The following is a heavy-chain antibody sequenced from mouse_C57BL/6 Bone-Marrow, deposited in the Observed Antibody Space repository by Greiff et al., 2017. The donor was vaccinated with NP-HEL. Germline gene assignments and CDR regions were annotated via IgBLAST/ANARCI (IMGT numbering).Heavy chain of an antibody. CDR2: ISDGGSYT. CDR1: GFTFSSYA. V-gene: IGHV5-4*01. J-gene: IGHJ2*01. CDR3: AREGYGNSDY. D-gene: IGHD2-10*02. Sequence: VQLKESGGGLVKPGGSLKLSCAASGFTFSSYAMSWVRQTPEKRLEWVATISDGGSYTYYPDNVKGRFTISRDNAKNNLYLQMSHLKSEDTAMYYCAREGYGNSDYWGQGTTLTVSS.